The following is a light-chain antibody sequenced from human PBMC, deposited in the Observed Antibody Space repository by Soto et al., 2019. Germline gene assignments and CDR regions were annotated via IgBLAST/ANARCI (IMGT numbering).Light chain of an antibody. CDR3: QSYDNTLSSSEVV. Sequence: QSVLTQPPSASGTPGQRVTISCSGSSFNIGRNPVNWYQQFPGTAPKLLIYGNNNRPSGVPDRFSGSKSGTSASLAITGLQAEDEADYYCQSYDNTLSSSEVVFGGGTKVTVL. CDR1: SFNIGRNP. V-gene: IGLV1-44*01. CDR2: GNN. J-gene: IGLJ2*01.